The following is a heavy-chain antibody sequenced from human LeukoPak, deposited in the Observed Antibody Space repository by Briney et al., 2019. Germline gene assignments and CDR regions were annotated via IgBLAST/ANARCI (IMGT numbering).Heavy chain of an antibody. CDR1: GGSISSYY. D-gene: IGHD6-19*01. CDR3: ARVWYSSGWHGLVY. Sequence: SETLSLTCTVSGGSISSYYWSWIRQPPGKGLEWIGYIYYSGSTNYNPSLKSRVTISVDTSKNQFSLKLSSVTAADTAVYYCARVWYSSGWHGLVYWGQGTLVTVSS. CDR2: IYYSGST. J-gene: IGHJ4*02. V-gene: IGHV4-59*01.